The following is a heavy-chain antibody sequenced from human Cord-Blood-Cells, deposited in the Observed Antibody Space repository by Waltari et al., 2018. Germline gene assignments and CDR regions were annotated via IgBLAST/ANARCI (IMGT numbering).Heavy chain of an antibody. V-gene: IGHV3-33*01. CDR1: GFTFSSYG. Sequence: QVQLVESGGGVVQPGRSLRLSCAASGFTFSSYGMHWVRPAPGKGLEWVAVIWYDGSNKYYADSVKGRFTISRDNSKNTLYLQMNSLRAEDTAVYYCARGYSGYDPYYFDYWGQGTLVTVSS. J-gene: IGHJ4*02. CDR2: IWYDGSNK. CDR3: ARGYSGYDPYYFDY. D-gene: IGHD5-12*01.